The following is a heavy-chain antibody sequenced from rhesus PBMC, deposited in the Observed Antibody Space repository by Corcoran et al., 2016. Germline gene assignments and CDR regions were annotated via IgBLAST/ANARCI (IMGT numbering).Heavy chain of an antibody. D-gene: IGHD4-4*01. CDR2: ISFSGNT. V-gene: IGHV4-122*02. CDR3: AGTSSYDV. J-gene: IGHJ5-2*02. Sequence: QVQLQASGPGLVKPSETLSLTCTVSGGSISSNYYYWTWIRQAPGKGLEWIGYISFSGNTNYNPSLKRRVTILRDTSKNQFSLKLNSVTAADTAVYYCAGTSSYDVWGRGVLVTVSS. CDR1: GGSISSNYYY.